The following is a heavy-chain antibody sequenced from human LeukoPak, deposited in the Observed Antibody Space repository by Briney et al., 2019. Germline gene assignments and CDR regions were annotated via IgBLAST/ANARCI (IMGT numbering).Heavy chain of an antibody. V-gene: IGHV1-46*01. CDR3: ARTPYSSGSLYYFDY. D-gene: IGHD3-22*01. CDR1: GYTFTYYY. J-gene: IGHJ4*02. CDR2: INPSGGST. Sequence: ASVEVSCKASGYTFTYYYVHWVRQAPGQGLEWMGIINPSGGSTTYAQKFQGRVTMTRDTSTSTVYMELSSLRSEDTAVYYCARTPYSSGSLYYFDYWGQGTLVTVSS.